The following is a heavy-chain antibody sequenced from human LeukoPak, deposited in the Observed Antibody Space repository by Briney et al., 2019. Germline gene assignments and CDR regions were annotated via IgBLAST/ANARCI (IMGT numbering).Heavy chain of an antibody. D-gene: IGHD6-25*01. J-gene: IGHJ3*02. CDR1: GFTFSSYS. CDR3: ARPLSGSHSAFDI. V-gene: IGHV3-21*01. CDR2: ISSSSSYI. Sequence: PGGSLRLSCAASGFTFSSYSMNWVRQAPGKGLEWVSSISSSSSYIYYADSVKGRFTLSRDNAKNSLYLQMNSLRAEDTAVYSCARPLSGSHSAFDIWGQGTMVTVSS.